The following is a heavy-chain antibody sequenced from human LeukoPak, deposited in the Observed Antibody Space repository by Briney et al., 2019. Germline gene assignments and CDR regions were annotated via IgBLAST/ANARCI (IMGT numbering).Heavy chain of an antibody. V-gene: IGHV4-31*03. J-gene: IGHJ5*02. CDR1: GGSISSGGYY. D-gene: IGHD2-2*02. Sequence: SETLSLTCTVSGGSISSGGYYWSWIRPHPGKDLEWIGDISHSGTTYYNPYNPSLKSRITISLDTSKNQFSLRLSSVTAADTAVYYCARGIVVVPAALPFPGWFDRWGQGTLVTVS. CDR3: ARGIVVVPAALPFPGWFDR. CDR2: ISHSGTT.